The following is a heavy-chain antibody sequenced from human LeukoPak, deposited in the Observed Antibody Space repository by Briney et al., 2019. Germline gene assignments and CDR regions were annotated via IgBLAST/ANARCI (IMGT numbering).Heavy chain of an antibody. V-gene: IGHV3-30*18. Sequence: GGSLRLSCAASGFTFSSYGMHWVRQAPGKGLEWVAVISYDGSNKYYADSVKGRFTISRDNSKNTLYLQMNSLRAEDTAVYYCAKRIAAAGPIYYYYGMDVWGQGTTVTVSS. CDR3: AKRIAAAGPIYYYYGMDV. J-gene: IGHJ6*02. D-gene: IGHD6-13*01. CDR2: ISYDGSNK. CDR1: GFTFSSYG.